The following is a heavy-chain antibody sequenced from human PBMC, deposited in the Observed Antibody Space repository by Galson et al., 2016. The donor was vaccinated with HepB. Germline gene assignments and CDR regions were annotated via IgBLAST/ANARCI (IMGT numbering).Heavy chain of an antibody. J-gene: IGHJ5*02. D-gene: IGHD3-3*01. CDR3: ASLSKDYDFWSGYYTYSFDP. CDR1: GGSFSGYY. V-gene: IGHV4-34*01. CDR2: INHSGSA. Sequence: ETLSLTCAVYGGSFSGYYWSWIRQPPGKGLEWIGEINHSGSANYNPSLKSRVTISVDTSKNQFSLKLSSVTAADTAVYYCASLSKDYDFWSGYYTYSFDPWGQGTLVTVSS.